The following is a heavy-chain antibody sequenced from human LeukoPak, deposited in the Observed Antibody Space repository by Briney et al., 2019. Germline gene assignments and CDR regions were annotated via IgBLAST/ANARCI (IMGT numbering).Heavy chain of an antibody. CDR1: GGSISSYY. V-gene: IGHV4-59*01. CDR2: IYYSGST. D-gene: IGHD6-19*01. J-gene: IGHJ6*02. CDR3: ARDLRAPRGWTDYYYYYGMDV. Sequence: PSETLSLTCTVSGGSISSYYWSWIRRPPGKGLEWIGYIYYSGSTNYNPSLKSRVTISVDTSKNQFSLKLSSVTAADTAVYYCARDLRAPRGWTDYYYYYGMDVWGQGTTVTVSS.